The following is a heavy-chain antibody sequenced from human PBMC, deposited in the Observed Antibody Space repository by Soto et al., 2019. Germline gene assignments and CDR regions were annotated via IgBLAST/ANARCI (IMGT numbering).Heavy chain of an antibody. CDR1: GGTFSSYA. CDR2: IIPIFGTA. Sequence: SVKVSCKASGGTFSSYAISWVRQAPGQGLEWMGGIIPIFGTANYAQKFQGRVTITADESTSTAYMELSSLRSEDTAVYYCVRDFTVRGYSYGTDYWGQGTLVTVSS. J-gene: IGHJ4*02. D-gene: IGHD5-18*01. CDR3: VRDFTVRGYSYGTDY. V-gene: IGHV1-69*13.